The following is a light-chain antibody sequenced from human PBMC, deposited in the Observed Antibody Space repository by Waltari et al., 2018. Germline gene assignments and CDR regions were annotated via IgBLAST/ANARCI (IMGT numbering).Light chain of an antibody. Sequence: IMLTQSPGTLSLSPGERATLSCRASQSVGRSLVWYPQKPGQAPRLLIYDASRRATGIPDRFSGSGFGTDFSLTISRLEPEDFAVYYCQKYESLPATFGQGTKVEIK. CDR1: QSVGRS. V-gene: IGKV3-20*01. CDR2: DAS. CDR3: QKYESLPAT. J-gene: IGKJ1*01.